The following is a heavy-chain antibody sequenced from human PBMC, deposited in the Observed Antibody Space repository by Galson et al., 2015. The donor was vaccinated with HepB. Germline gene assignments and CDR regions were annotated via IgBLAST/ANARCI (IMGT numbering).Heavy chain of an antibody. CDR3: AKDLTTVIRVALFDP. V-gene: IGHV3-30*18. CDR1: GFTFSSHG. D-gene: IGHD4-23*01. J-gene: IGHJ5*02. Sequence: SLRPSCAASGFTFSSHGMHWVRQAPGKGLEWVSVISFDGRNKFYADSVKGRFTISRDNSKNTLYLQMNSLKPEDTALYYCAKDLTTVIRVALFDPWGRGTLVTVSS. CDR2: ISFDGRNK.